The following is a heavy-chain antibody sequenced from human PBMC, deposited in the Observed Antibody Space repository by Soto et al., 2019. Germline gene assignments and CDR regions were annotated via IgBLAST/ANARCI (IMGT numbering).Heavy chain of an antibody. CDR1: GGTFSSYA. Sequence: QVQLVQSGAEVKKPGSSVKVSCKASGGTFSSYAISWVRQAPGQGLEWMGGIIPIFGTANYAQKFQGRVTITADESTSTAYMELSSMRSEDTAVYYCARDHVEMATTGAYYYGMDVWGQGTTVTVSS. D-gene: IGHD1-1*01. V-gene: IGHV1-69*01. CDR3: ARDHVEMATTGAYYYGMDV. CDR2: IIPIFGTA. J-gene: IGHJ6*02.